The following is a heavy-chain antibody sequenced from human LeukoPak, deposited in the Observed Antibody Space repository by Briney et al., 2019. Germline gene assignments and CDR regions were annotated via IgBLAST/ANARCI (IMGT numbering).Heavy chain of an antibody. CDR2: ISYDGSNK. V-gene: IGHV3-30-3*01. D-gene: IGHD3-22*01. CDR3: AREGLTMIVVVNAFDI. CDR1: GFTFSSYA. J-gene: IGHJ3*02. Sequence: GGSLRLSCAASGFTFSSYAMHWVRQAPGKGLEWVAVISYDGSNKYYADSVKGRFTISRDNSKNTLYLQMNSLRAEDTAVYYCAREGLTMIVVVNAFDIWGQGTMVTVSS.